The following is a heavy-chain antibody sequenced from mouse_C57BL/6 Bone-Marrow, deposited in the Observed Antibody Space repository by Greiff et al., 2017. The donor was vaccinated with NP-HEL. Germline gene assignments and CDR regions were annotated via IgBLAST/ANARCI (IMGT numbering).Heavy chain of an antibody. Sequence: EVKLMESGPELVKPGASVKISCKASGYSFTGYYMNWVKQSPEKSLEWIGEINPSTGGTTYNQKFKAKATLTVDKSSSTAYMQLKSLTSEDSAVYYCARRSTVVDAMDYWGQGTSVTVSS. V-gene: IGHV1-42*01. CDR2: INPSTGGT. D-gene: IGHD1-1*01. J-gene: IGHJ4*01. CDR1: GYSFTGYY. CDR3: ARRSTVVDAMDY.